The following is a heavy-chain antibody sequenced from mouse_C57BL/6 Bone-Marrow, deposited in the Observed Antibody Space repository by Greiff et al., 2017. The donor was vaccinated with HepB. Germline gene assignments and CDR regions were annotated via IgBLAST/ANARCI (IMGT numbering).Heavy chain of an antibody. D-gene: IGHD1-2*01. Sequence: EVQLVESGPVLVKPGASVKMSCKASGYTFTDYYMNWVKQSHGKSLEWIGVINPYNGGTSYNQKFKGKATLTVDKSSSTAYMELNSLTSEDSAVYYCAATAWYFDVWGTGTTVTVSS. J-gene: IGHJ1*03. CDR1: GYTFTDYY. CDR3: AATAWYFDV. CDR2: INPYNGGT. V-gene: IGHV1-19*01.